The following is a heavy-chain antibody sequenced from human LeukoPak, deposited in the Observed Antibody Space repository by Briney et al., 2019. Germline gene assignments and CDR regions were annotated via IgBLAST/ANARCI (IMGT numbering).Heavy chain of an antibody. D-gene: IGHD2-21*02. V-gene: IGHV3-23*01. CDR1: GFTFSSYA. Sequence: GGSLRLSCAASGFTFSSYAMSWVRQAPGKGLEWVSAISGSGGSTYYADSVKGRFTISRDNSKNTLYLQMNSLRAEDTAVYYCAKDRWLVTFYYYGMYVWGQGTTVTVSS. CDR3: AKDRWLVTFYYYGMYV. CDR2: ISGSGGST. J-gene: IGHJ6*02.